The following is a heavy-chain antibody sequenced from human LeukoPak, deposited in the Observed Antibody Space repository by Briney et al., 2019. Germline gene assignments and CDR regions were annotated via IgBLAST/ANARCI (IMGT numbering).Heavy chain of an antibody. V-gene: IGHV4-4*02. D-gene: IGHD3-16*01. CDR1: GGSISSSNW. CDR3: ARRGRPVNWFDP. Sequence: SETLSLTCAVSGGSISSSNWWSWVRQPPGKGLEWIGEIYHSGSTNYNPSLKSRVTISVDKSKNQFSLKLSSVTAADTAVYYCARRGRPVNWFDPWGQGTLVTVPS. CDR2: IYHSGST. J-gene: IGHJ5*02.